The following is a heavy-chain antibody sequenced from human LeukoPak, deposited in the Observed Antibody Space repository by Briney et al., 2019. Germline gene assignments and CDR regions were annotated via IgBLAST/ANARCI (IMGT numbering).Heavy chain of an antibody. CDR1: GGSISSGSYY. CDR2: IYTSGST. CDR3: ATSGPIYYGSGSYYNYFDY. Sequence: SQTLSLTCTVSGGSISSGSYYWSWIRQPAGKGLEWIGRIYTSGSTNYNPSLKSRVTMSVDTSKNQFSLKLSSVTAADTAVYYCATSGPIYYGSGSYYNYFDYWGQGTLVTVSS. V-gene: IGHV4-61*02. D-gene: IGHD3-10*01. J-gene: IGHJ4*02.